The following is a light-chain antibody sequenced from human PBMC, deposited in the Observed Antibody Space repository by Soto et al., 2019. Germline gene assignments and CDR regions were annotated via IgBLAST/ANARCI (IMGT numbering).Light chain of an antibody. J-gene: IGKJ5*01. Sequence: EIVLMQSPGTLSLSPGEGATLSCRASQSVNSNYLAWYQQKPGPAPTVIIFDTSRRATGVPDRFSGSGSGTDFTLTISRLEPEDFAVYYCQQYGSSPFTFGHGTRLNIK. CDR2: DTS. CDR1: QSVNSNY. V-gene: IGKV3-20*01. CDR3: QQYGSSPFT.